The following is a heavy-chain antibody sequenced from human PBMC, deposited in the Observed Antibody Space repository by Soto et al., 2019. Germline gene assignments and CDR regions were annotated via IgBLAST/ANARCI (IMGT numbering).Heavy chain of an antibody. CDR3: ARMDIVATITEDYYYYMDV. V-gene: IGHV4-39*01. D-gene: IGHD5-12*01. J-gene: IGHJ6*03. CDR1: GGSISSSSYY. Sequence: QLQLQESGPGLVKPSETLSLTCTVSGGSISSSSYYWGWIRQPPGKGLEWIGSIYYSGSTYYNPSLKRRVTISVDTSKNQFSLKLSSVTAADTAVYYCARMDIVATITEDYYYYMDVWGKGTTVTVSS. CDR2: IYYSGST.